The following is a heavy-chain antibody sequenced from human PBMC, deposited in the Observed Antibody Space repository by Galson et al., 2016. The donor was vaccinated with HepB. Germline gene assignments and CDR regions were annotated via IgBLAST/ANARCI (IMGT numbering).Heavy chain of an antibody. CDR1: GFTFSEYY. Sequence: SLRLSCAASGFTFSEYYMSWVRQAPGKGLECVSYISSSRGYTHYAESVKGRFTISRDNAKNTLYLEMNSLSAADTAVYYCAKSPEAWYYDDTSGHYHFDYCGQGTLVTVSP. J-gene: IGHJ4*02. D-gene: IGHD3-22*01. CDR2: ISSSRGYT. CDR3: AKSPEAWYYDDTSGHYHFDY. V-gene: IGHV3-11*03.